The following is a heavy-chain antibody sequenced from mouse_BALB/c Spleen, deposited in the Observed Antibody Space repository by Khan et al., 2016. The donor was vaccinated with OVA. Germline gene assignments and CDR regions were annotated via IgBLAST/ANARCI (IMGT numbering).Heavy chain of an antibody. J-gene: IGHJ1*01. V-gene: IGHV14-3*02. CDR1: GFNIKDTY. D-gene: IGHD2-10*01. CDR3: AREGTYFWYFDV. CDR2: IDPANGNT. Sequence: EVQLQESGAELVKPGASVKLSCTASGFNIKDTYMHWVKQRPEQGLEWIGRIDPANGNTKYDPKFQGKVTITADTSSNTAYLQLSSLTSEDTAVYYCAREGTYFWYFDVWGAGTTVTVSS.